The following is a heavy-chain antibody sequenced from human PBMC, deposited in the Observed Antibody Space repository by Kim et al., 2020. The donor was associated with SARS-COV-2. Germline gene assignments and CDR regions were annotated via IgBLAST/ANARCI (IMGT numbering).Heavy chain of an antibody. V-gene: IGHV3-11*06. CDR3: ARVLRGGSGSYYNSAVVDY. D-gene: IGHD3-10*01. Sequence: GRFTISRDNAKNSRYLQMNSLRAEETAVYYCARVLRGGSGSYYNSAVVDYWGQGTLVTVSS. J-gene: IGHJ4*02.